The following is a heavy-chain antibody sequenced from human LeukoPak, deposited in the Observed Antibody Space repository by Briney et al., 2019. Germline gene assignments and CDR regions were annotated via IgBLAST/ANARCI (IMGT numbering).Heavy chain of an antibody. CDR1: GYSFTSYG. V-gene: IGHV1-18*01. CDR3: ARAPETVAGGSVDEFDY. CDR2: ISAYNGNT. D-gene: IGHD6-19*01. J-gene: IGHJ4*02. Sequence: EASVKVSYKASGYSFTSYGISWVRQAPGQGLEWMGWISAYNGNTNYAQKLQGRVTMTTDTSTSTAYMELRSLRSDDTAVYYCARAPETVAGGSVDEFDYWGQGTLVTVSS.